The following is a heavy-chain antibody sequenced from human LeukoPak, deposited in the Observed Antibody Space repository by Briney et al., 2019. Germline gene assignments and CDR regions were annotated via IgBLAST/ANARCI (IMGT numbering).Heavy chain of an antibody. Sequence: GRSLRLSCAASGFTFSSYGMHWVRQAPGKGLEWVAVIWYDGSNKYYADSVKGRFTISRDNSKNTLYLQMNSLRANDTAVYYCATGAGSSWYFYYWGQGIPVTVSS. V-gene: IGHV3-33*01. CDR2: IWYDGSNK. CDR3: ATGAGSSWYFYY. J-gene: IGHJ4*02. CDR1: GFTFSSYG. D-gene: IGHD6-13*01.